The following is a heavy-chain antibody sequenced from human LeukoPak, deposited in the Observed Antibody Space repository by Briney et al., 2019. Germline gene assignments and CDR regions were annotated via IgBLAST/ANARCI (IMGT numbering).Heavy chain of an antibody. CDR3: ARGMRGPDY. V-gene: IGHV3-74*01. D-gene: IGHD3-3*02. CDR2: INNDGTGT. J-gene: IGHJ4*02. Sequence: GGSLRLSCASSGFTFRDYWMHWVRQAPGKGVLWISRINNDGTGTNYADSVKGRFTISRDNAKNTLFLQMNSLRVEDTAMYYCARGMRGPDYWGQGTLVTVSS. CDR1: GFTFRDYW.